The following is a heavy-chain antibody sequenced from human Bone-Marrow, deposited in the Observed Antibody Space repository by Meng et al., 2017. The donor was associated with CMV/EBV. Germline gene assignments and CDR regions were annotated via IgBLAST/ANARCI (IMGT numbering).Heavy chain of an antibody. CDR3: ARSPSILVGHSEIDL. Sequence: ASVKVSCKASGYTFTSYDINWVRQATGQGLEWMGWMNPNSGNTGYAQKFQGRVKISADKSSTTTHLELSSLTSGDTAVYYCARSPSILVGHSEIDLWGQGTLVTVSS. CDR1: GYTFTSYD. J-gene: IGHJ5*02. D-gene: IGHD3-22*01. CDR2: MNPNSGNT. V-gene: IGHV1-8*01.